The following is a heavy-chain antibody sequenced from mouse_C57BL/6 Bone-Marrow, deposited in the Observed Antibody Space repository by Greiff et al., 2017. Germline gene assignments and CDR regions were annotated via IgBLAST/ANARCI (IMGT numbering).Heavy chain of an antibody. CDR2: FHPYNDDT. V-gene: IGHV1-47*01. Sequence: QVQLQQSGAELVKPGASVKMSCTASGYTFTTYPIEWMKQNHGKSLEWIGNFHPYNDDTKYNEKFKGKATLTVEKSSNTVYLELSRLTSDDSAVYYGARSSTFFYYFDYWGQGTTLTVSS. J-gene: IGHJ2*01. D-gene: IGHD5-1*01. CDR1: GYTFTTYP. CDR3: ARSSTFFYYFDY.